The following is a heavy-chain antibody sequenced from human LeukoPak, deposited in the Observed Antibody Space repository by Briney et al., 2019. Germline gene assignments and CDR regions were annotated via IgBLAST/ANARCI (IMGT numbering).Heavy chain of an antibody. CDR2: ISSSSSYI. J-gene: IGHJ4*02. CDR1: GFTFSSYS. D-gene: IGHD1-26*01. Sequence: GGSLRLSCAASGFTFSSYSMNWVRQAPGKGLEWVSSISSSSSYIYYADSVKGRFTISRDNAKNSLYLQMNSLRAEDTAVYYCARGGRWGGTFDYWGQGTLVTVSS. CDR3: ARGGRWGGTFDY. V-gene: IGHV3-21*01.